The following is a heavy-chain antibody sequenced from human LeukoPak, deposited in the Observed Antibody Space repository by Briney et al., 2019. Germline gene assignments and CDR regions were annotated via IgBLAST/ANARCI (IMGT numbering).Heavy chain of an antibody. CDR1: GGSFSGYY. CDR2: INHSGST. J-gene: IGHJ1*01. V-gene: IGHV4-34*01. CDR3: ARGGWSAAEYFQH. Sequence: PSETLSLTXAVYGGSFSGYYWSWIRQPPGKGLEWIGEINHSGSTNYNPSLKSRVTISVDTSKNQFSLKLSSVTAADTAVYYCARGGWSAAEYFQHWGQGTLVTVSS.